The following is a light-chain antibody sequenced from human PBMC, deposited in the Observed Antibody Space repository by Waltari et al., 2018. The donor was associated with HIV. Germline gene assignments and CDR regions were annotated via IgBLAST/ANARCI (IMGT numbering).Light chain of an antibody. CDR2: EVS. CDR1: RSDVGAYNS. J-gene: IGLJ1*01. Sequence: SALPQPASVSGSPGPSIPLSCTGTRSDVGAYNSFSWYQQHPGKAPKLMISEVSNRPSGVTNRFSGSKCGNTASLTISGLQVEDEADYYCSAYTSSSTLYVFGTGTKVTVL. V-gene: IGLV2-14*01. CDR3: SAYTSSSTLYV.